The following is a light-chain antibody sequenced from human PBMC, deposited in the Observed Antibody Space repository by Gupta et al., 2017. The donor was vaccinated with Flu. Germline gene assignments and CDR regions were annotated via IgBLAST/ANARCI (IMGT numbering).Light chain of an antibody. CDR3: ATWDDSLSGWV. CDR1: SSNIGSNY. CDR2: RND. V-gene: IGLV1-47*01. Sequence: SMLTQPPSASGTPGQTVTISCSGSSSNIGSNYVYWYPQLPGTSPKLLIYRNDQRPSGVPDRFSGSKSGTSASLAISVLRSEDEADYYCATWDDSLSGWVFGGGTKLTVL. J-gene: IGLJ3*02.